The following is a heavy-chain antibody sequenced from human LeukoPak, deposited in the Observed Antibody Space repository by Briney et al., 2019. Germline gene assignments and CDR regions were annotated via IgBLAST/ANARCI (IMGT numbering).Heavy chain of an antibody. CDR1: GGTFSSYD. V-gene: IGHV1-69*13. CDR3: ARVINSGYDTRGWFDS. D-gene: IGHD5-12*01. Sequence: GASVKVSCKASGGTFSSYDIRWVRQAPGQGLEWMVGIIPIFGTANYAQKFQGRVTITADESTTTAYMELSSLRSEDTAVYYCARVINSGYDTRGWFDSWGQGTLVTVSS. J-gene: IGHJ5*01. CDR2: IIPIFGTA.